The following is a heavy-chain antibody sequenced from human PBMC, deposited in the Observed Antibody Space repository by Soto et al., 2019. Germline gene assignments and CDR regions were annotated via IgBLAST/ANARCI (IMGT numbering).Heavy chain of an antibody. Sequence: PGGSLRLSCAASGFTFSNYAMSWVSQSPGKGLEWVSTISGSGGRTYYADSEKGRFTISRDNAKNTLYLQMNSLRAEDTVVYYCAKGGSSGSFDYWGQGTLVTVSS. D-gene: IGHD6-19*01. CDR3: AKGGSSGSFDY. J-gene: IGHJ4*02. V-gene: IGHV3-23*01. CDR1: GFTFSNYA. CDR2: ISGSGGRT.